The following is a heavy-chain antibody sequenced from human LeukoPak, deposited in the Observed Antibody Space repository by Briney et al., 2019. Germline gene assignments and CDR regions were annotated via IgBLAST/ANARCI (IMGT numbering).Heavy chain of an antibody. CDR3: ARDAAAAGDY. J-gene: IGHJ4*02. Sequence: NAGGSLRLSCAASGFTFSSYSMNWVRQAPGKGLEWVSSISSSSSYIHYADSVKGRFTISRDNAKNSLYLQMNSLRAEDTAVYYCARDAAAAGDYWGQGTLVTVSS. CDR2: ISSSSSYI. V-gene: IGHV3-21*01. CDR1: GFTFSSYS. D-gene: IGHD6-13*01.